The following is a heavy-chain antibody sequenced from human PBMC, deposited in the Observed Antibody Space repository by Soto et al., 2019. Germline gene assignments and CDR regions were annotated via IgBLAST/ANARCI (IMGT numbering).Heavy chain of an antibody. CDR2: TLGSGDST. Sequence: EVQLLESGGGFVQPGWSLRLSCESSGFTFRNFAMSWVRQAPGQGLEWVSSTLGSGDSTYYADSVKGRFSISRDNSKNTLYLQMNSLRAEDTAIYYCAKDNPVGATPGWFDSWGQGTLVIVSS. V-gene: IGHV3-23*01. D-gene: IGHD1-26*01. J-gene: IGHJ5*01. CDR3: AKDNPVGATPGWFDS. CDR1: GFTFRNFA.